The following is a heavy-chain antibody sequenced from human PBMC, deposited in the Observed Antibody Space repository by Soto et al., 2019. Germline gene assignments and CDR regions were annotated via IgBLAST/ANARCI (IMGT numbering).Heavy chain of an antibody. J-gene: IGHJ5*02. Sequence: QVQLVQSGAEVKKPGASVKVSCKASGYTFTSYGISWVRQAPGQGLEWMGWISAYNGNTNYAQKLQGRVTMTTDTATTAAELELRSLRSDDTAVYYCARGPLCDPHRGWFDPWGQGTLVTVSS. CDR2: ISAYNGNT. V-gene: IGHV1-18*01. D-gene: IGHD3-10*01. CDR3: ARGPLCDPHRGWFDP. CDR1: GYTFTSYG.